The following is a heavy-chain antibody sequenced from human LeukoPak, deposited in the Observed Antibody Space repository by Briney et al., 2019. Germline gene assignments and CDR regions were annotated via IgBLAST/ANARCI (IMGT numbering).Heavy chain of an antibody. J-gene: IGHJ4*02. CDR1: GGSFSGYY. CDR3: AGRRTTWAPGGFDY. V-gene: IGHV4-34*01. D-gene: IGHD1-7*01. CDR2: INHSRST. Sequence: SETLSLTSAVYGGSFSGYYWSWIRQPPGKGLEWIGEINHSRSTNYNPSLKSRVTISVDTSKNQRSLKLSSVTAADTAVYYCAGRRTTWAPGGFDYWGQGTLVTVSS.